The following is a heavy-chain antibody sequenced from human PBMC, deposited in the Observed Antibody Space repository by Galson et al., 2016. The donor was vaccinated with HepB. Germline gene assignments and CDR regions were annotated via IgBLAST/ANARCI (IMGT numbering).Heavy chain of an antibody. CDR3: AGVSFRTLGY. J-gene: IGHJ4*02. CDR1: AISRGDYH. V-gene: IGHV4-39*07. CDR2: FSNSGDT. Sequence: ETLSLTCTVSAISRGDYHWAFIRQPPGKGLEWIGSFSNSGDTFYNPPLKSRVTMSRATSKNQFSVCLSSVTAADTAVYLCAGVSFRTLGYWGQGTLVTVSS.